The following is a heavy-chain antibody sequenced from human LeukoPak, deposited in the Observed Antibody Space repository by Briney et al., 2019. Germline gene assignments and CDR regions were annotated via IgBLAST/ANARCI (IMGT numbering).Heavy chain of an antibody. CDR2: IYYSGST. Sequence: PSETLSLTCTVSGGSISSGSYYWSWIRQPAGKGLEWIGSIYYSGSTYYNPSLKSRVTISVDTSKNEFSLKLSSVTAADTAVYYCARAYHSSWYLNWFDPWGQGTLVTVSS. CDR3: ARAYHSSWYLNWFDP. D-gene: IGHD6-13*01. CDR1: GGSISSGSYY. V-gene: IGHV4-39*01. J-gene: IGHJ5*02.